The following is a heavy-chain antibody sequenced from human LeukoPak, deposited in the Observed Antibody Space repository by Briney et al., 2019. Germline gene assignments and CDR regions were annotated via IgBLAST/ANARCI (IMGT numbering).Heavy chain of an antibody. D-gene: IGHD4-17*01. CDR3: ARSGSTTGNWFDP. V-gene: IGHV3-21*01. Sequence: PGGSLRLSCAASGFTFSNYNMNWVRQAPGKGLEWVSSISSSSSYIYYADSVKGRFTISRDNAKNSLYLQMNSLRAEDTAVYYCARSGSTTGNWFDPWGQGTLVTVSS. CDR1: GFTFSNYN. CDR2: ISSSSSYI. J-gene: IGHJ5*02.